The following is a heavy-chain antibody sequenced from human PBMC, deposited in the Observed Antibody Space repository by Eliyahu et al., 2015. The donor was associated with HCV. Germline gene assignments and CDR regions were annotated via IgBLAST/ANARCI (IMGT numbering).Heavy chain of an antibody. D-gene: IGHD3-10*01. CDR1: GFTFTSFG. V-gene: IGHV3-30*02. J-gene: IGHJ4*02. Sequence: QVHLVESGGGVVQPGGSLRLSCAASGFTFTSFGMHWVRQAPGRGLEWVAFIRYDGSNEDYADSVKGRFTISRDNSKKTLFLQMNSLGTEDTAMYYCAKDRHWDSGTFEQYFDYWGQGTLVTVSS. CDR2: IRYDGSNE. CDR3: AKDRHWDSGTFEQYFDY.